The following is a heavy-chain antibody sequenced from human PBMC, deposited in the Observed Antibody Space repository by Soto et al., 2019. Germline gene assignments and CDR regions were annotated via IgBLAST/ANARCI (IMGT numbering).Heavy chain of an antibody. J-gene: IGHJ6*02. Sequence: SETLSLTCTVSGGSISSGGYYWSWIRQHPGKGLEWIGYIYYSGSTYYNPSLKSRVTISVDTYKNQFSLKLSSVTAADTAVYYCASSYCSGGRCYSRLHYGMDFWGQGTTVTVSS. CDR1: GGSISSGGYY. D-gene: IGHD2-15*01. V-gene: IGHV4-31*03. CDR3: ASSYCSGGRCYSRLHYGMDF. CDR2: IYYSGST.